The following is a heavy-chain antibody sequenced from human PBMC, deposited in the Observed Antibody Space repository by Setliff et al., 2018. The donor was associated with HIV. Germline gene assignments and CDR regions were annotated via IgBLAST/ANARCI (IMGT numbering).Heavy chain of an antibody. CDR2: MYYTGST. J-gene: IGHJ4*02. V-gene: IGHV4-39*02. CDR3: ARDGGSSGWYFVLGYSDY. Sequence: SETLSLTCTVSGGSTDSGSYYWAWIRQPPGKGLEWIGSMYYTGSTYYNPSLKSRVTISIDTSKNQFSLKLNSVTAADTAMYCCARDGGSSGWYFVLGYSDYWGPGTLVTVSS. CDR1: GGSTDSGSYY. D-gene: IGHD6-19*01.